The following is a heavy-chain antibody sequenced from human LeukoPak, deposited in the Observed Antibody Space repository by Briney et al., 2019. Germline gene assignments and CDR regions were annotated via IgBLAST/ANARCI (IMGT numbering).Heavy chain of an antibody. V-gene: IGHV4-59*01. CDR1: GGSISSNY. Sequence: PSETLSLTCTVSGGSISSNYWSWIRQPPGKGLECIGYIYYSGSTNYNPSLNSRVTISVDTSKNQFSLKVSSVTGADTAVYYCARFGPGSRYFDLWGRGTLVTVSS. CDR3: ARFGPGSRYFDL. J-gene: IGHJ2*01. CDR2: IYYSGST. D-gene: IGHD3-10*01.